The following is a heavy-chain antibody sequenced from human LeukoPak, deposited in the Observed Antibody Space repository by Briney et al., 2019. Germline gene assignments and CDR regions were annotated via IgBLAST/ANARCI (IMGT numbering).Heavy chain of an antibody. D-gene: IGHD3-10*01. CDR2: ISSSGSTI. V-gene: IGHV3-11*01. CDR3: ARGLNRGSGSYYNPPI. CDR1: GFTFSDYY. J-gene: IGHJ3*02. Sequence: GSLRLSCAASGFTFSDYYMSWIRQAPGKGLEWVSYISSSGSTIYYADSVKGRFTISRDNAKNSLYLQMNSLRAEDTAVYYCARGLNRGSGSYYNPPIWGQGTMVTVSS.